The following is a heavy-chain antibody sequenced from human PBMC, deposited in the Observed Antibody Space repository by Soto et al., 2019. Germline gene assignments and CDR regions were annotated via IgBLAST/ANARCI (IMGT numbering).Heavy chain of an antibody. Sequence: SLRLSCAASGFTFSSYGMHWVRQAPGKGLEWVAVISYDGSNKYYADSVKGRFTISRDNSKNTLYLQMNSLRAEDTAVYYCAKDRLRFLEWSPLLSKAFCGMDVWGQGTTVTVSS. CDR2: ISYDGSNK. J-gene: IGHJ6*02. V-gene: IGHV3-30*18. D-gene: IGHD3-3*01. CDR1: GFTFSSYG. CDR3: AKDRLRFLEWSPLLSKAFCGMDV.